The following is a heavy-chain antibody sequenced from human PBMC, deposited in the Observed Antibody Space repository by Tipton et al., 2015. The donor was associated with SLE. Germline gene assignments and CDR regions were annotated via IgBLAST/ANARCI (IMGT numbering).Heavy chain of an antibody. V-gene: IGHV4-34*01. Sequence: TLSLTCAVYGGSFSGYYWNWIRQPPGKGLEWIGEINHSGGTNYNPSLKSRVTISVDTSKNQFSLKLSSVTAADTAVYYCARGGNYDFFRSPHAYFDYWGQGTLVTVPS. CDR2: INHSGGT. CDR3: ARGGNYDFFRSPHAYFDY. J-gene: IGHJ4*02. D-gene: IGHD3-3*01. CDR1: GGSFSGYY.